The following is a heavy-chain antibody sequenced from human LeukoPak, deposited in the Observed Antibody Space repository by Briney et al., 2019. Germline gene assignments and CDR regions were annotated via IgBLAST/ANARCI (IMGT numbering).Heavy chain of an antibody. CDR1: GFTFSSYW. CDR2: INSAGSST. J-gene: IGHJ6*02. CDR3: AREKVDITIFGVGSYYYYFGMDV. D-gene: IGHD3-3*01. Sequence: GGSLRLSCAASGFTFSSYWMHWVRQAPGKGLVWVSRINSAGSSTSYADSVKGRFTISRDNAKNTLYLQMNSLRAEDTAVYYCAREKVDITIFGVGSYYYYFGMDVWGQGTTVTVSS. V-gene: IGHV3-74*01.